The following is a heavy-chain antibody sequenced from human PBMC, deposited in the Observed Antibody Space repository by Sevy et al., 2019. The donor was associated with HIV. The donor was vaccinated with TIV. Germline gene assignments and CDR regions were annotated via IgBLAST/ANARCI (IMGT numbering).Heavy chain of an antibody. V-gene: IGHV3-30*04. Sequence: GGSLRLSCTASGFTFSTYAMYWVRQAPGKGLEWVAVISDDGNNKDYADSVKGRFTVSRDNSKNTLYLQMYSLRAEDTAVYYCACHYYDTTGYYYPLDYWGQGTLVTVSS. CDR2: ISDDGNNK. J-gene: IGHJ4*02. CDR1: GFTFSTYA. D-gene: IGHD3-22*01. CDR3: ACHYYDTTGYYYPLDY.